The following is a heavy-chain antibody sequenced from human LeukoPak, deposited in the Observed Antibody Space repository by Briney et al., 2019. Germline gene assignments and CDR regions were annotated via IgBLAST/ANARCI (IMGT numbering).Heavy chain of an antibody. J-gene: IGHJ4*02. D-gene: IGHD2-21*01. Sequence: SETLSLTCAVSGYSISSGHWRSWVRQSPGKGLEWIGEIFHSGSTNYNPSLKSRVTISVDKSENQFSLKLNSVTAADTAVYYCTRNGAYCLDYWGQGTPVTVSS. V-gene: IGHV4-4*02. CDR1: GYSISSGHW. CDR3: TRNGAYCLDY. CDR2: IFHSGST.